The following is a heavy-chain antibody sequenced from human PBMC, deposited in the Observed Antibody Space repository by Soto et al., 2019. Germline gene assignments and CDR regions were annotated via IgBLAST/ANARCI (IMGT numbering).Heavy chain of an antibody. CDR2: IIPILGIA. Sequence: QVQLVQSGAEVKKPGSSVKVSCKASGGTFSSYTISWVRQAPGQGLEWMGRIIPILGIANYAQKFQGRVTITADKSTSTDYMELSSLRSEDTAVYYCARNELGVCSGGSCYSYWGQGTLVTVSS. CDR3: ARNELGVCSGGSCYSY. D-gene: IGHD2-15*01. CDR1: GGTFSSYT. V-gene: IGHV1-69*02. J-gene: IGHJ4*02.